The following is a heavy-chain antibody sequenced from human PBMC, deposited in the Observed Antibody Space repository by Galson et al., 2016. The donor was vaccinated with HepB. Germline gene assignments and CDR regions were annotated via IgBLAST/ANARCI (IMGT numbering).Heavy chain of an antibody. CDR3: ARDRVYSYGLDF. CDR1: GFTFSSYG. D-gene: IGHD5-18*01. CDR2: IWYDGSNE. V-gene: IGHV3-33*01. Sequence: SLRLSCAASGFTFSSYGMHWVRQAPGKGLEWVALIWYDGSNEFYADSVKGRFTISRDNSNNTVYLHMNSLTADDTAVYYCARDRVYSYGLDFWGQGILVTVSS. J-gene: IGHJ4*02.